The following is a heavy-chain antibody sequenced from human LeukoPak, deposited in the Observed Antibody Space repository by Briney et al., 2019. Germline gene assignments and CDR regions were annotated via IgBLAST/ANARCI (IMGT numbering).Heavy chain of an antibody. CDR1: GGSISNNY. CDR2: VYFSGST. J-gene: IGHJ4*02. CDR3: ARVTTIFGVDMYYFDY. Sequence: SETLSLTCTVSGGSISNNYWSWIRRPPGKGLEWIGYVYFSGSTSYYLSLKRRVTISVDLSKHQFSLKLNSVTAADTAVYYCARVTTIFGVDMYYFDYWGQGALVTVSS. D-gene: IGHD3-3*01. V-gene: IGHV4-59*01.